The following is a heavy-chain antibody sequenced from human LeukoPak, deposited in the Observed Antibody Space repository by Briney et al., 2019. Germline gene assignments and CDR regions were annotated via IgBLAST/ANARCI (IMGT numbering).Heavy chain of an antibody. CDR2: IYYSGST. CDR1: VGPISSRSYY. D-gene: IGHD6-6*01. CDR3: AGAIEYSSYRVFDY. V-gene: IGHV4-39*01. J-gene: IGHJ4*02. Sequence: SETLSLTCTVSVGPISSRSYYWGWIPQPPGKGLEWIGSIYYSGSTYYNPSLKSRVTISVDTSKNQFSLKLSSVTAADPAVYYCAGAIEYSSYRVFDYWGQGNLVTVSS.